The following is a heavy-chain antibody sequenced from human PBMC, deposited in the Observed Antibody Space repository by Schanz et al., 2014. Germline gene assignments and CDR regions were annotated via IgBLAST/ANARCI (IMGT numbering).Heavy chain of an antibody. CDR3: ASLYDREYFDY. D-gene: IGHD2-8*01. CDR1: GFTFRGHA. CDR2: ISTDGTNT. V-gene: IGHV3-30*04. Sequence: QVQLVESGGGVVQPGRSLRLSCAASGFTFRGHAMHWVRQAPGKGLEKVAAISTDGTNTYYAASVRGRFTISRDSAKNSLYLRMNSLRAEDTAVYYCASLYDREYFDYWGQGTLVTVSS. J-gene: IGHJ4*02.